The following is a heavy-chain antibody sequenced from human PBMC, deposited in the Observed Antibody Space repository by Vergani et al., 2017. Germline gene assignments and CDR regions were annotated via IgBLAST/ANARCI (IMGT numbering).Heavy chain of an antibody. CDR1: SHTFQTSG. J-gene: IGHJ4*02. Sequence: QVQLVQSGAELKKPGASVSVSCKGSSHTFQTSGISWVRQAPGKGLEWMAWIRPYTGHTIYAQKFQGRVTMTRDTSISTAYMELSRLRSDDTAVYYCARATMVRGGRLRYFDYWGQGTLVTVSS. CDR2: IRPYTGHT. V-gene: IGHV1-18*01. CDR3: ARATMVRGGRLRYFDY. D-gene: IGHD3-10*01.